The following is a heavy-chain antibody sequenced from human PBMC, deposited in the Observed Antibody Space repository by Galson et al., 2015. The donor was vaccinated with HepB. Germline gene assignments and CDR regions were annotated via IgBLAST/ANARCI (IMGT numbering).Heavy chain of an antibody. D-gene: IGHD1-7*01. V-gene: IGHV3-48*03. Sequence: SLRLSCAASGFTFSSYWMQWVRQAPGKGLEWVSYISSSGSTIYYADSVKGRFTISRDNAKNSLYLQMNSLRAEDTAVYYCAGSHGITGTIGDYWGQGTLVTVSS. CDR1: GFTFSSYW. CDR2: ISSSGSTI. CDR3: AGSHGITGTIGDY. J-gene: IGHJ4*02.